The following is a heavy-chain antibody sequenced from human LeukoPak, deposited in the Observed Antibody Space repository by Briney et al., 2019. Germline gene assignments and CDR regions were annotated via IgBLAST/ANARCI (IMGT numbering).Heavy chain of an antibody. Sequence: ASVKVSCKASGYTFTSYDINWVRQATGQGLEWMGWMNPNSGNTGYAQKFQGRVTMTRNTSISTAYMELSSLRSEDTAVYYCARLPTHYDSSGYHSWFDPWSQVSLVTVSS. CDR3: ARLPTHYDSSGYHSWFDP. CDR2: MNPNSGNT. J-gene: IGHJ5*02. CDR1: GYTFTSYD. D-gene: IGHD3-22*01. V-gene: IGHV1-8*01.